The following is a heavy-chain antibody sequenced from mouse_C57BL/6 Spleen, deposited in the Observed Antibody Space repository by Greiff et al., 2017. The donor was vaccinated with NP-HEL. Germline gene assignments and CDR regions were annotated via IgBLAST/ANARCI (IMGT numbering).Heavy chain of an antibody. Sequence: EVKLMESGGDLVKPGGSLKLSCAASGFTFSSYGMSWVRQTPDKRLEWVATISSGGSYTYYPDSVKGRFTISRDNAKNTLYLQMSSLKSEDTAMYYCARHGGTGDYFDYWGQGTTLTVSS. CDR3: ARHGGTGDYFDY. J-gene: IGHJ2*01. CDR1: GFTFSSYG. D-gene: IGHD1-1*02. CDR2: ISSGGSYT. V-gene: IGHV5-6*01.